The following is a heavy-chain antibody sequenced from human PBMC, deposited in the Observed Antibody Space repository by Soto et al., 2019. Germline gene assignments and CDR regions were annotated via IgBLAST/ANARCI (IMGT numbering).Heavy chain of an antibody. CDR1: GFTFSSSG. J-gene: IGHJ3*01. Sequence: GGSLRLSCAVSGFTFSSSGMYWVRQAPGKGLEWISYIHPSGQPIFYADSVKGRFTISRDNANNSVFLQMNSLRAEDTAVYYCARRASRWGQGTMVTVSS. D-gene: IGHD1-26*01. CDR2: IHPSGQPI. CDR3: ARRASR. V-gene: IGHV3-48*03.